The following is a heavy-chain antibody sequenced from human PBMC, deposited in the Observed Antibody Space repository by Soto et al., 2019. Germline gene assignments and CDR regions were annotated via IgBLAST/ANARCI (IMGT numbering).Heavy chain of an antibody. CDR2: IIPVFGTP. Sequence: QVQLVQSGAEVKKPGSSVKVSCKASGGSLSNYGISWVRQAPGQGLEWMGAIIPVFGTPNYAQKFQDRVTITAGESTNTVYMEVRRLTSEDTAVYYCARGDATKIVVTTYYAMDVWGQGTTVTVSS. D-gene: IGHD3-22*01. CDR1: GGSLSNYG. CDR3: ARGDATKIVVTTYYAMDV. V-gene: IGHV1-69*12. J-gene: IGHJ6*02.